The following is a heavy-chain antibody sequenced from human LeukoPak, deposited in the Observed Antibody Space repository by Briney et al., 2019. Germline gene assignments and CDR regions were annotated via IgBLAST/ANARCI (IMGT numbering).Heavy chain of an antibody. V-gene: IGHV4-34*01. J-gene: IGHJ4*02. CDR2: INHSGST. CDR3: ARCYVLVSGSYCRSRYFDI. CDR1: GGSFSGYY. Sequence: SETLSLTCAVYGGSFSGYYWSWIRQPPGKGLEWIGEINHSGSTNYNPSLKSRVTISVDTSKNQFSLKLSSVTAADTAVYYCARCYVLVSGSYCRSRYFDIWGQGTLVTVSS. D-gene: IGHD1-26*01.